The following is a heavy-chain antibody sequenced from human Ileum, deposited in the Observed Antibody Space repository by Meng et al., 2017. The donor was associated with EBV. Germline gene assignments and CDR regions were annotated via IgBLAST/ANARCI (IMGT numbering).Heavy chain of an antibody. CDR2: IKDTGGG. Sequence: QVQVQQRGAGLLXXXXXLXLTXAVYGGPLSGYDWSWIRQSPGRGLEWLGQIKDTGGGGYNPSLKSRMTMSADTSTNQFSLKLNSLTAADTAVYYCVRSVAGSDLSRCWGYWGQGTLVTVSS. V-gene: IGHV4-34*01. D-gene: IGHD3-16*01. J-gene: IGHJ4*02. CDR3: VRSVAGSDLSRCWGY. CDR1: GGPLSGYD.